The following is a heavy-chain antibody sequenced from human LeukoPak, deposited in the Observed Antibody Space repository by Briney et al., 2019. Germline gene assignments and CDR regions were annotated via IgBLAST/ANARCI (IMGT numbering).Heavy chain of an antibody. V-gene: IGHV4-59*11. CDR3: ARRGDTYGWGNFDY. CDR2: IYYTGST. CDR1: GGAISRHH. Sequence: PSETLSLTCIVSGGAISRHHWSWIRQSPGKGLQWIGYIYYTGSTNYNPSLESRVSMAVDSSNNRFSLRLRSVTAADTAVYFCARRGDTYGWGNFDYWGRGILVTVSS. D-gene: IGHD5-18*01. J-gene: IGHJ4*02.